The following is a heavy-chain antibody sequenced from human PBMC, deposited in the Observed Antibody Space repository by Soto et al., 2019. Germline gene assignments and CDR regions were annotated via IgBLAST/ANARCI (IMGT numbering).Heavy chain of an antibody. Sequence: KTGGSLRLSCAASGFSFSSYSMIWVRQAPGEGLEWVSFITSSSSSIFYAASVQGRFTISRDNAKNSLYLQMNGLRAEDTAVYYCARAFAGTSSSDYWGQGTLVTVSS. V-gene: IGHV3-21*01. J-gene: IGHJ4*02. CDR1: GFSFSSYS. CDR3: ARAFAGTSSSDY. D-gene: IGHD6-13*01. CDR2: ITSSSSSI.